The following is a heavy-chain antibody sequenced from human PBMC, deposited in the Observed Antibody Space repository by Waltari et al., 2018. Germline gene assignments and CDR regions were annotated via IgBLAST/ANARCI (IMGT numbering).Heavy chain of an antibody. D-gene: IGHD3-10*01. CDR2: IHSSGTT. J-gene: IGHJ4*02. V-gene: IGHV4-39*01. CDR1: GDSIKTDPYS. CDR3: ARLVWFGAWIDN. Sequence: QVQLQESGPGMLRPSETLSLTCTVSGDSIKTDPYSWGWIRQSPGKGLECLGTIHSSGTTYVPASLEPRVTISVDTFNNRFSLNLRSATAADTAVYFCARLVWFGAWIDNWGQGSLVTVSS.